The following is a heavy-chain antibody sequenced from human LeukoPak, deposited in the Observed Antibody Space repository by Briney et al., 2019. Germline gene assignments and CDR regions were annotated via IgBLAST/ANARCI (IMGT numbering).Heavy chain of an antibody. J-gene: IGHJ5*02. CDR3: AREGILTGYYNNWFDP. CDR2: INPGGDNT. Sequence: ASVKVSCKASGYTFTKYYIHWVRQAPGQRPEWMGLINPGGDNTNYAQNFQGRVTMTRDTSISTAYMELSRLRSDDTAVYYCAREGILTGYYNNWFDPWGQGTLVTVSS. V-gene: IGHV1-2*02. CDR1: GYTFTKYY. D-gene: IGHD3-9*01.